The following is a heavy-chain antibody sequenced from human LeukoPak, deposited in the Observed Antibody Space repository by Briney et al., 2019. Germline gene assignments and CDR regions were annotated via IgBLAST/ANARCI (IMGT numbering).Heavy chain of an antibody. D-gene: IGHD2-21*02. Sequence: ASVKVSCKASGYTFTSYDINWVRQATGQGLEWMGWMNPNSGNTGYAQKFQGRVTMTRNTSISTAYMELSSLRSEDTAVYYCARGAYCGGDCYSHYYYYGMDVWGQGTTVTVSS. CDR2: MNPNSGNT. V-gene: IGHV1-8*01. J-gene: IGHJ6*02. CDR1: GYTFTSYD. CDR3: ARGAYCGGDCYSHYYYYGMDV.